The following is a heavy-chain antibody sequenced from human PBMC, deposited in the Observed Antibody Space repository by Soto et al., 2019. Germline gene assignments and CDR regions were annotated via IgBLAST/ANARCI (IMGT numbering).Heavy chain of an antibody. D-gene: IGHD2-21*02. J-gene: IGHJ3*02. Sequence: QVQLVESGGGVVQPGRSLRLSCAASGFTLSNYAMHWVRQAPGKGLEWVAVIAYDGRNIYYADSVKGRFTISRDNSKIALFLQMNSLRAEDTAVYYCAHLPIVVATASHAFDIWGQGTMVTVSS. CDR1: GFTLSNYA. CDR3: AHLPIVVATASHAFDI. CDR2: IAYDGRNI. V-gene: IGHV3-30*04.